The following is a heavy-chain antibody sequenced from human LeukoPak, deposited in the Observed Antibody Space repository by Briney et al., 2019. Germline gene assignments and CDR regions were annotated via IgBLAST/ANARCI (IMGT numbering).Heavy chain of an antibody. J-gene: IGHJ4*02. CDR2: IYYSGST. D-gene: IGHD2-8*01. CDR1: GGSISSYY. V-gene: IGHV4-59*08. CDR3: ARHVRDCFDY. Sequence: SETLSLTCTVSGGSISSYYWSWIRQPPGKGLEWIGYIYYSGSTNYNPSLKGRVTISVDTSKNQFSLKLSSVTAADTAVYYCARHVRDCFDYWGQGTLVTVSS.